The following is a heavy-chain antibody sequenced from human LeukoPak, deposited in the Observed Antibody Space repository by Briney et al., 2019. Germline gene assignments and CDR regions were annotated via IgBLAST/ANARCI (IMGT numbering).Heavy chain of an antibody. V-gene: IGHV3-7*01. CDR2: IKQDGSEK. D-gene: IGHD3-22*01. J-gene: IGHJ4*02. CDR1: GLTFSSYW. CDR3: ARRYYYDSSGYSFDY. Sequence: GGSLRLSCAASGLTFSSYWMSWVRQAPGKGLEWVANIKQDGSEKYYVDSVKGRFTISRDNAKNSLYLQMNSLRAEDTAVYYCARRYYYDSSGYSFDYWGQGTLVTVSS.